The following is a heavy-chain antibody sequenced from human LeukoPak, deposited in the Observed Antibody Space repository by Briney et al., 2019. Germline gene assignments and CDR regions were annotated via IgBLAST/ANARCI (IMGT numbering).Heavy chain of an antibody. CDR1: GFTFITYG. CDR3: ARGGIAAADIDY. V-gene: IGHV3-33*01. J-gene: IGHJ4*02. Sequence: GRSLRLSCAAPGFTFITYGMPWVRQASGKGLEWVAVIWKEGSNKYYADSVKGRFTISRDMSKNTLHLQMNSLRAEDTAIYYCARGGIAAADIDYWGQGTLVTVSS. CDR2: IWKEGSNK. D-gene: IGHD6-13*01.